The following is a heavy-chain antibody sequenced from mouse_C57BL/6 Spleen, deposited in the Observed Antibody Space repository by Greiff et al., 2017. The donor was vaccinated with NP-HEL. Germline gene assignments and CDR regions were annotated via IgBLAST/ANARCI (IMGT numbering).Heavy chain of an antibody. CDR1: GYTFTSYW. J-gene: IGHJ2*01. CDR3: ERRDEEAIYYGYYFDY. D-gene: IGHD2-1*01. V-gene: IGHV1-52*01. Sequence: QVQLQQPGAELVRPGSSVKLSCKASGYTFTSYWMHWVKQRPIQGLEWIGNIDPSDSETHYNQKFKDKATLTVDKSSSTAYVQLSSLTSEDSAVYYCERRDEEAIYYGYYFDYWGQGTTLTVSS. CDR2: IDPSDSET.